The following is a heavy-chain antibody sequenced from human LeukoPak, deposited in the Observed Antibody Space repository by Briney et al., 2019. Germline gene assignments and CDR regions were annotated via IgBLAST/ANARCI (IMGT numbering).Heavy chain of an antibody. CDR1: GFTFNSYA. J-gene: IGHJ4*02. CDR2: ISGSGSDI. V-gene: IGHV3-21*01. CDR3: ATRYCTRTNCYAFDY. Sequence: SGGSLRLSCAASGFTFNSYAMNWVRQAPGKGLEWVSSISGSGSDIHYADSLKGRFTISRDNAKNLLYLQMNGLRAEDTAVYYCATRYCTRTNCYAFDYWGQGTLVTVSS. D-gene: IGHD2-2*01.